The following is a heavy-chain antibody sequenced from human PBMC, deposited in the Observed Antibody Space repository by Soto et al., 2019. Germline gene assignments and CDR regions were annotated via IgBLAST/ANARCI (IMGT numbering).Heavy chain of an antibody. J-gene: IGHJ3*01. V-gene: IGHV2-5*02. Sequence: QITLEESGPTLVQPTQTLTLTCTFSGFSLTSRTVAVSWIRQPPGKPLEWLAVVYWDDDKRYSPSLRNRLTITKDTSKNQVVLIMTSMDPVDTATYYCAHLMITYGGVIADDAFDFWGPGTMVTVSS. CDR1: GFSLTSRTVA. D-gene: IGHD3-16*02. CDR3: AHLMITYGGVIADDAFDF. CDR2: VYWDDDK.